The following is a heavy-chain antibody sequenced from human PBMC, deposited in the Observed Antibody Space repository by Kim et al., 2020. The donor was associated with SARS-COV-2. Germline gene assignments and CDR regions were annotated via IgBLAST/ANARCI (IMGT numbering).Heavy chain of an antibody. CDR2: INAGTGNT. J-gene: IGHJ4*02. CDR1: GYTFSSYT. D-gene: IGHD1-26*01. CDR3: ARDLVGDLGELLDH. V-gene: IGHV1-3*01. Sequence: ASVKVSCKASGYTFSSYTMQWVRQAPGQRLEWMGYINAGTGNTFYSQRFLGRLTITRDTSANTAYMELSSLKSEDTAVYYCARDLVGDLGELLDHWGQGTLVTVSS.